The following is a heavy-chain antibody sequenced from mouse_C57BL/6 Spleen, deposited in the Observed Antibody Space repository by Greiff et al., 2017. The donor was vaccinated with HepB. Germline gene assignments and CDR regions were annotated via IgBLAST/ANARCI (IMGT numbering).Heavy chain of an antibody. CDR3: ARWAYYGNYVPFAY. J-gene: IGHJ3*01. CDR1: GYTFTDYN. D-gene: IGHD2-10*01. CDR2: INPNNGGT. V-gene: IGHV1-18*01. Sequence: EVKLQQSGPELVKPGASVKIPCKASGYTFTDYNMDWVKQSHGKSLEWIGDINPNNGGTIYNQKFKGKATLTVDKSSSTAYMELRSLTSEDTAVYYCARWAYYGNYVPFAYWGQGTLVTVSA.